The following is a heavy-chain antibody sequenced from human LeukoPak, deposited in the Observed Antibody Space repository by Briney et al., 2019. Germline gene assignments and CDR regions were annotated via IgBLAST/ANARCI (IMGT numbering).Heavy chain of an antibody. V-gene: IGHV3-43D*03. CDR3: AKPGIPVAGTYFQH. D-gene: IGHD6-19*01. J-gene: IGHJ1*01. CDR1: GFTFDDYA. Sequence: GGSLRLSCAASGFTFDDYAMHWVRQAPGKGLEWVSLISWDGGSTYYADSVKGRFSISRDNSKNSLYLQMNSLRAEDTALYYCAKPGIPVAGTYFQHWGQGTLVTVSS. CDR2: ISWDGGST.